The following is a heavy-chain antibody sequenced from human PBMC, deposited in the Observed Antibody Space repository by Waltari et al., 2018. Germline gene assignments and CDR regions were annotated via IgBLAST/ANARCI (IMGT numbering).Heavy chain of an antibody. Sequence: QVQLVQSGAEVKKPGASVKVSCKASGYTFTSYAMHWVRQAPGQRLEWMGRIIPILGIANYAQKFQGRVTITADKSTSTAYMELSSLRSEDTAVYYCARDPLQDYYDSSGYFFDWGQGTLVIVSS. V-gene: IGHV1-69*04. CDR3: ARDPLQDYYDSSGYFFD. CDR1: GYTFTSYA. J-gene: IGHJ4*02. CDR2: IIPILGIA. D-gene: IGHD3-22*01.